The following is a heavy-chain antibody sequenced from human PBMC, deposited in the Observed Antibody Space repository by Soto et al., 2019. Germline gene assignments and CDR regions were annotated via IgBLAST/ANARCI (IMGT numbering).Heavy chain of an antibody. J-gene: IGHJ6*02. Sequence: ESGGGVVQPGRSLRLSCAASGFTFSSYAMHWVRQAPGKGLEWVAVISYDGSNKYYADSVEGRFTISRDNSKNTLYLQMNSLRAEDTAVYYCARDGRVVDTGMDVWGQGTTVTVSS. CDR1: GFTFSSYA. V-gene: IGHV3-30-3*01. CDR2: ISYDGSNK. CDR3: ARDGRVVDTGMDV. D-gene: IGHD2-21*01.